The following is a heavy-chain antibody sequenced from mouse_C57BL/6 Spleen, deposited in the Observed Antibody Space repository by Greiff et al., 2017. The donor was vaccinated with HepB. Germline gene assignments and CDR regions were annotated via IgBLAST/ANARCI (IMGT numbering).Heavy chain of an antibody. CDR1: GYSITSGYY. Sequence: EVKLQESGPGLVKPSQSLSLTCSVTGYSITSGYYWNWIRQFPGNKLEWMGYISYDGSNNYNPSLKNRISITRDTSKNQFFLKLNSVTTEDTATYYCATDSSGPFAYWGQGTLVTVSA. V-gene: IGHV3-6*01. J-gene: IGHJ3*01. CDR3: ATDSSGPFAY. D-gene: IGHD3-2*02. CDR2: ISYDGSN.